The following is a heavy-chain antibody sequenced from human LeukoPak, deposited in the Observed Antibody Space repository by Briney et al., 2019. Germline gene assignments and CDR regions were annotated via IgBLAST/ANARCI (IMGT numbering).Heavy chain of an antibody. J-gene: IGHJ5*02. Sequence: SETLSLTCSVSGRSINSTGSYWGWVRQTPGGGLVWFATTFYRRTTYYNPSLKSRVAISIDTSKKHFSLNLSCVTAADTAVYYCARHIGEVGLNWFDPWGQGTLVTVSS. CDR2: TFYRRTT. CDR3: ARHIGEVGLNWFDP. CDR1: GRSINSTGSY. V-gene: IGHV4-39*01. D-gene: IGHD1-26*01.